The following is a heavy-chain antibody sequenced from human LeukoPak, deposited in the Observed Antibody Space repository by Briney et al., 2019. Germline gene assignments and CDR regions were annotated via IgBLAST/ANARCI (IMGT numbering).Heavy chain of an antibody. Sequence: PGGSLRLSCAASGFTFSINGMNWVRQAPGKGLEWVSSISSSSSYIYYADSVKGRFTISRDNAKNSLYLQMNSLRAEDTAVYYCARDSRVTDAYDYWGQGTLVTVSS. J-gene: IGHJ4*02. V-gene: IGHV3-21*01. CDR3: ARDSRVTDAYDY. CDR1: GFTFSING. CDR2: ISSSSSYI. D-gene: IGHD2-21*02.